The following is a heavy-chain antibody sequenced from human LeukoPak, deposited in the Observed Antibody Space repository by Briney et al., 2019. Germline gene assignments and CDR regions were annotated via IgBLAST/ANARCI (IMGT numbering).Heavy chain of an antibody. Sequence: GGSLRLSCAASGFTFSSYWMSWVRQAPGKGLEWVSYISSSSSTIYYADSVKGRFTISRDNAKNSLYLQMNSLRAEDTAVYYCARDLTDIVVVVAATGASAFDIWGQGTMVTVSS. CDR3: ARDLTDIVVVVAATGASAFDI. D-gene: IGHD2-15*01. J-gene: IGHJ3*02. CDR2: ISSSSSTI. V-gene: IGHV3-48*01. CDR1: GFTFSSYW.